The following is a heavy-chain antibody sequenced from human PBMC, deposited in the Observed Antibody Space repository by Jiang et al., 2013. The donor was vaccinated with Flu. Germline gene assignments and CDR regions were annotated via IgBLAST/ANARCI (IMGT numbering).Heavy chain of an antibody. CDR3: AKGLTLLQWEPTDAFDI. V-gene: IGHV3-30*02. Sequence: RLSCAASGFTFSSYGMHWVRQAPGKGLEWVAFIRYDGSNKYYADSVKGRFTISRDNSKNTLYLQMNSLRAEDTAVYYCAKGLTLLQWEPTDAFDIWGQGTMVTVSS. CDR2: IRYDGSNK. D-gene: IGHD1-26*01. J-gene: IGHJ3*02. CDR1: GFTFSSYG.